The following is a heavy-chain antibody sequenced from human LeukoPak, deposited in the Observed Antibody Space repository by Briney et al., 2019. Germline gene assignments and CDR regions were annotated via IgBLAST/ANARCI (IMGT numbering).Heavy chain of an antibody. CDR1: GGSISSYY. CDR2: IYYSGST. CDR3: ARDKSGVFDY. Sequence: SETLSLTCTVSGGSISSYYWSWIRQPPGKGLEGIGYIYYSGSTNYNPSLKSRVTISVDTSKNQFSLKLSSVTAADTAVYYCARDKSGVFDYWGQGTLVTVSS. V-gene: IGHV4-59*01. J-gene: IGHJ4*02. D-gene: IGHD3-3*01.